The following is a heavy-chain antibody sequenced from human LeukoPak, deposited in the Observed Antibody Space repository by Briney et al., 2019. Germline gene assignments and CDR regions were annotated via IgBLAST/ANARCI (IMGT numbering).Heavy chain of an antibody. CDR2: ISYDGSNK. D-gene: IGHD4-17*01. Sequence: GGSLRLSCAASGFTFSSYWMSWVRQAPGKGLEWVAVISYDGSNKYYADSVKGRFTISRDNSKNTLYLQMSSLRAEDTAVYYCAKDRMGPYGDYVPYDYWGQGTLVTVSS. CDR1: GFTFSSYW. J-gene: IGHJ4*02. V-gene: IGHV3-30*18. CDR3: AKDRMGPYGDYVPYDY.